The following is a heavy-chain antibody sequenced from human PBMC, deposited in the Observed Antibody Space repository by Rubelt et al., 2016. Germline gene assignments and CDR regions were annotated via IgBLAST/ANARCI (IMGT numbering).Heavy chain of an antibody. CDR3: ARDLAPGYSSGWYEYWFDP. D-gene: IGHD6-19*01. CDR2: ISSSSSYI. Sequence: GKGLELVSSISSSSSYIYYADSVKGRFTISRDNAKNSLYLQMNSLRAEDTAVYYFARDLAPGYSSGWYEYWFDPWGQGTLVTVSS. J-gene: IGHJ5*02. V-gene: IGHV3-21*01.